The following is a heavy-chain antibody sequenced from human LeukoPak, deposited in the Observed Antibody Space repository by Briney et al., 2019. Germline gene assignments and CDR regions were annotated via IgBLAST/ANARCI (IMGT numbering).Heavy chain of an antibody. CDR1: GGSFSGYY. D-gene: IGHD2-2*01. Sequence: SETLSLTCAVYGGSFSGYYWSWIRQPPGKGLEWIGEINHSGSTNYNPSLKNRVTISVDTSKNQFSLKLSSVTAADTAVYYCARDRRDVVVPAARNYYMDVWGKGTTVTVSS. CDR2: INHSGST. J-gene: IGHJ6*03. CDR3: ARDRRDVVVPAARNYYMDV. V-gene: IGHV4-34*01.